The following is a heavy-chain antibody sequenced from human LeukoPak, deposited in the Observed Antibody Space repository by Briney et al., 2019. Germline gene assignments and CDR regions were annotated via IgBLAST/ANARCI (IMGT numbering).Heavy chain of an antibody. CDR2: IVVGSGNT. CDR3: AAGGNTRDDAFDI. Sequence: SVKVSCKASGFTFTSSAMQWVRQARGQRLEWIGWIVVGSGNTNYAQKSQERVTITRDMSTSTAYMELSSLRSEDTAVYYCAAGGNTRDDAFDIWGQGTMVTVSS. V-gene: IGHV1-58*02. CDR1: GFTFTSSA. D-gene: IGHD4-23*01. J-gene: IGHJ3*02.